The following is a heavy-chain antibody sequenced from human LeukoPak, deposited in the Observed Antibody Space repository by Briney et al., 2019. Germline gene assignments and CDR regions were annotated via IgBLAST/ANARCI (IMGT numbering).Heavy chain of an antibody. V-gene: IGHV3-15*01. J-gene: IGHJ3*02. CDR2: IKSKTDGGTT. Sequence: GGSLRLSCAASGFTFSNAWMSWVRQAPGKGLEWVGRIKSKTDGGTTDYAAPVKGRFTISRDDSKSTLYLQMNSLKTEDTAVYYCTTDPGAEWEPQYAFDIWGQGTMVTVSS. D-gene: IGHD1-26*01. CDR3: TTDPGAEWEPQYAFDI. CDR1: GFTFSNAW.